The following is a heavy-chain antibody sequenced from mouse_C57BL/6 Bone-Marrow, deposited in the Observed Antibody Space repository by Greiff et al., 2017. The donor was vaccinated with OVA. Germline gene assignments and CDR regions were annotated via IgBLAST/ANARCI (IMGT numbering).Heavy chain of an antibody. CDR1: GYTFTSYW. Sequence: QVQLQQPGAELVKPGASVKVSCKASGYTFTSYWMHWVKQRPGQGLEWIGRIHPSDSDTNYNQKFKGKATLTVDKSSSTAYMQLSSLTSENSAVDYDAITFYCGSSLGRYLDYWGQGTTLTVSS. V-gene: IGHV1-74*01. CDR3: AITFYCGSSLGRYLDY. J-gene: IGHJ2*01. CDR2: IHPSDSDT. D-gene: IGHD1-1*01.